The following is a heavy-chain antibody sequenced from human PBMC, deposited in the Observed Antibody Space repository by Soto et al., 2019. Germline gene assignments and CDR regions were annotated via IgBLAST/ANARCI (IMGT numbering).Heavy chain of an antibody. Sequence: QVQLVQSGAEVRKPGSSVKVSCKASGGTFSRHAISWVRQAPGQGLEWMGWVNPNSGGTNYTEKFQGWVTMTRDTSINTAYMELSRLTSDDTAVYYCVTSRVSIAVAGETEYYFDYWGQGTLVTVSS. CDR1: GGTFSRHA. J-gene: IGHJ4*02. V-gene: IGHV1-2*04. CDR2: VNPNSGGT. D-gene: IGHD6-19*01. CDR3: VTSRVSIAVAGETEYYFDY.